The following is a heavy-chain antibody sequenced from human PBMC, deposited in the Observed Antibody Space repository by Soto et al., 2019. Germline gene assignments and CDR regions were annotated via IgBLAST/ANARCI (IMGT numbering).Heavy chain of an antibody. J-gene: IGHJ5*02. D-gene: IGHD6-13*01. V-gene: IGHV1-3*01. CDR3: VRRHVSATGIDWFDP. CDR2: INAANGDT. CDR1: GYTFTSDG. Sequence: SVKVSCKASGYTFTSDGIHWVLQAPGQRLEWMGWINAANGDTKYSPKFQGRVTITRDTSASTAYMELSSLRSEDTAVYYCVRRHVSATGIDWFDPWGQGTLVTVSS.